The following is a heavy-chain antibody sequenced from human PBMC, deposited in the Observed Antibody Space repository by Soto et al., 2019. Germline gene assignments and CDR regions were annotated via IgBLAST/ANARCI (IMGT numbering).Heavy chain of an antibody. Sequence: GGSLRLSFAASGFTFSSCGMHRVRQAPGKGLEWVAVISYDGSNKYYADSVKGRFTISRDNSKNTLYLQMNSLRAEDTAVYYCAKDESGSYSYFDYWGQGT. CDR1: GFTFSSCG. CDR2: ISYDGSNK. CDR3: AKDESGSYSYFDY. J-gene: IGHJ4*02. D-gene: IGHD1-26*01. V-gene: IGHV3-30*18.